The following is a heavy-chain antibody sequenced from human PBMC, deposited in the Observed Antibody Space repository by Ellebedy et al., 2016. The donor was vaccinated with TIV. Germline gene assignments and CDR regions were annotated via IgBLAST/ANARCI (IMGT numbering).Heavy chain of an antibody. CDR3: AKATDDFWSGSPNYYFDY. CDR1: GFTFSSYA. D-gene: IGHD3-3*01. J-gene: IGHJ4*02. CDR2: ISGSGVST. Sequence: GGSLRLXXAAPGFTFSSYAMSWVRQAPGKGLEWVSTISGSGVSTYYADSVKGRFTISRDNSKNTLYLQMNSLRAEDTAVYYCAKATDDFWSGSPNYYFDYWGQGTLVTVSS. V-gene: IGHV3-23*01.